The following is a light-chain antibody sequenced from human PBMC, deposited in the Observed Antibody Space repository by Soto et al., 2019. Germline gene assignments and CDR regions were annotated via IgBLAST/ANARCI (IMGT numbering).Light chain of an antibody. J-gene: IGLJ3*02. CDR3: GTWDASLTAWV. Sequence: SVLTQPPSVSAAPGQKVTISCSGTSSNIGNNYVSWYQQLPGIAPKLLIYDNNKRPSGIPDRFSGSKSGTSATLDITGLQTGDEADYYCGTWDASLTAWVFGGGTKVTVL. CDR2: DNN. CDR1: SSNIGNNY. V-gene: IGLV1-51*01.